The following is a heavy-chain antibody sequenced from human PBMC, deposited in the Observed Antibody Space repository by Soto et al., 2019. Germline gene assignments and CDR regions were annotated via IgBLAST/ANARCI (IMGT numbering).Heavy chain of an antibody. CDR2: ISGSGGST. CDR1: GFTFSSYA. D-gene: IGHD3-9*01. V-gene: IGHV3-23*01. Sequence: GVSLRLSCAASGFTFSSYAMSWVRQAPGRGLEWVSAISGSGGSTYYADSVKGRFTISRDNSKNTLYLQMNGLRAEDTAVYYCAISFEDYDILTGSHGSQFDPWGEGTLVTVSS. J-gene: IGHJ5*02. CDR3: AISFEDYDILTGSHGSQFDP.